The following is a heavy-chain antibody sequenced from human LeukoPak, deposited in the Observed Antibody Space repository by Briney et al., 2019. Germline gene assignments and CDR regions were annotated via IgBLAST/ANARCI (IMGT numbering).Heavy chain of an antibody. CDR1: GFTFSSYA. CDR3: ARDREKQLAEYHFDY. J-gene: IGHJ4*02. D-gene: IGHD6-13*01. Sequence: TGGSLRLYCAASGFTFSSYAMHWVRQAPGKGLEWVAIISYDGSNKYYADSVKGRFTISRDNSKNTLYLQMNSLRAEDTAVYYCARDREKQLAEYHFDYWGQGALVTVSS. V-gene: IGHV3-30-3*01. CDR2: ISYDGSNK.